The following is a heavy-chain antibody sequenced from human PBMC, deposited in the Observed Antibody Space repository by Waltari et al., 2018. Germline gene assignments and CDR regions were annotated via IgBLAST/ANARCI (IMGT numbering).Heavy chain of an antibody. CDR2: IYPGDSDT. D-gene: IGHD6-13*01. J-gene: IGHJ3*02. Sequence: EVQLVQSGAEVKKPGESLKISCKGSGYSFTSYWIGWVRQMPGKGLEWVGIIYPGDSDTRYSPSFQGQVTISADKSISTAYLQWSSLKASDTAMYYCARHLYSSSWSDAFDIWGQGTMVTVSS. CDR3: ARHLYSSSWSDAFDI. V-gene: IGHV5-51*01. CDR1: GYSFTSYW.